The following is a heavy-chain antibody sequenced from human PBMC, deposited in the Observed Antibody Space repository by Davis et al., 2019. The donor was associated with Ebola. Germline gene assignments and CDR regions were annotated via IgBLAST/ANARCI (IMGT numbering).Heavy chain of an antibody. CDR2: ISYDGSNK. V-gene: IGHV3-30*04. J-gene: IGHJ4*02. CDR3: ARARGRNGYSDY. D-gene: IGHD5-24*01. Sequence: GESLKISCAASGFTFSSYAMHWVRQAPGKGLEWVAVISYDGSNKYYADSVKGRFTISRDNSKNTLYLQMNSLRAEDTAVYYCARARGRNGYSDYWGQGTLVTVSS. CDR1: GFTFSSYA.